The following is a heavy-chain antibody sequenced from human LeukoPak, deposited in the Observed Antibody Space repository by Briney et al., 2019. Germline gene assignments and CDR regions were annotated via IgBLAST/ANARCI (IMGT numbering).Heavy chain of an antibody. CDR1: GYTFTGYY. CDR2: INPNSGGT. D-gene: IGHD6-19*01. V-gene: IGHV1-2*02. CDR3: ARSYSSGWDAFNI. J-gene: IGHJ3*02. Sequence: GASVKVSCKASGYTFTGYYMHWVRLAPGQGLEWMGWINPNSGGTNYAQKFQGRVTMTRDTSISTAYMELSRLRSDDTAVYYCARSYSSGWDAFNIWGQGTMVTVSS.